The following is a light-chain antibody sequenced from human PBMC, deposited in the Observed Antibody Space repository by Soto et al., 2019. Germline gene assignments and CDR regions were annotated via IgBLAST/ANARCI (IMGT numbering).Light chain of an antibody. J-gene: IGKJ1*01. CDR1: QSVSSN. CDR3: QQYYNWPRT. CDR2: GAS. Sequence: EIVMTQSPATLSVSPGERATLSCRASQSVSSNLAWYQQKPGQAPRLLIYGASTRATDIPDRFSGSGSGTEFTLSISSLQSEDFAVYYCQQYYNWPRTFGQGTKVDIK. V-gene: IGKV3-15*01.